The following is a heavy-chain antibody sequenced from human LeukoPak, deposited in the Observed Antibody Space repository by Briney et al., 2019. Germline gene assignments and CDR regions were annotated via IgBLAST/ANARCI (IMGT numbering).Heavy chain of an antibody. D-gene: IGHD4-11*01. CDR2: INHSGSA. J-gene: IGHJ4*02. CDR3: ARGQGTVTTH. V-gene: IGHV4-34*01. Sequence: SETLSLTCAVSGGSFSGYYWTWIRQPPGKGLEWIGEINHSGSADYNPSLMSRVTISLDTSKNHFSLNLSSVTAADTAVYYCARGQGTVTTHWGQGTLVTVSS. CDR1: GGSFSGYY.